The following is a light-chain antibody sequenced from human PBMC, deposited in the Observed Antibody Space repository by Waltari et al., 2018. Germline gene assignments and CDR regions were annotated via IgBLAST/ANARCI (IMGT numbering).Light chain of an antibody. CDR2: GQN. V-gene: IGLV3-19*01. CDR3: SCRENTGFHWV. Sequence: SSELTQDPAVSVALGQTVRITCQGDSLKSYYANWHQQKPGQAPILLVFGQNNRAPGIPDRFSGSTSGDTASLTITGARAEDDADYYCSCRENTGFHWVFGGGTKLTVL. J-gene: IGLJ3*02. CDR1: SLKSYY.